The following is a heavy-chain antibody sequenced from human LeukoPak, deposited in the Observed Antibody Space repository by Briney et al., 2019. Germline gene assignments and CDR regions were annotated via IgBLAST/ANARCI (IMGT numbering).Heavy chain of an antibody. Sequence: GGSLRLSCAASGFTFSSYGMHWVRQAPGKGLEWVAVISYDGSNKYYADSVKGRFTISRDNSKNTLYLQMNSPRAEDTAMYYCAKALASSGYYYYYGMDVWGQGTTVTVSS. V-gene: IGHV3-30*18. D-gene: IGHD3-22*01. J-gene: IGHJ6*02. CDR2: ISYDGSNK. CDR1: GFTFSSYG. CDR3: AKALASSGYYYYYGMDV.